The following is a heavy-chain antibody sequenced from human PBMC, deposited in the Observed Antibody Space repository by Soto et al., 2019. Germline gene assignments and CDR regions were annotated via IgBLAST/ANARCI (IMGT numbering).Heavy chain of an antibody. J-gene: IGHJ6*02. Sequence: ASVKVSCKASGGTFSSYAISWVRQAPGQGLEWMGGIIPIFGTANYAQKFQGRVTITADESTSTAYMELSSLRSEDTAVYYCARGGGYCSGGSCYSEALYYYYYGMDVWGQGTTVTVSS. D-gene: IGHD2-15*01. CDR3: ARGGGYCSGGSCYSEALYYYYYGMDV. CDR1: GGTFSSYA. V-gene: IGHV1-69*13. CDR2: IIPIFGTA.